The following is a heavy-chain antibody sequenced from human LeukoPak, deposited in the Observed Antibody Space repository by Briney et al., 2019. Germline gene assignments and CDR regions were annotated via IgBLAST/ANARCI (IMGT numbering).Heavy chain of an antibody. J-gene: IGHJ4*02. CDR2: ISGAGTTV. CDR1: GFSLSNYD. V-gene: IGHV3-48*03. D-gene: IGHD5-18*01. Sequence: GGSLRLSCVAYGFSLSNYDMHWVRQAPGKRPAWVSYISGAGTTVYYTDSVKGRFTVSRDNAKGALFLQMNRLTDEDTGVYYCARSAGYSYGYVDYWGQGSLVTVSS. CDR3: ARSAGYSYGYVDY.